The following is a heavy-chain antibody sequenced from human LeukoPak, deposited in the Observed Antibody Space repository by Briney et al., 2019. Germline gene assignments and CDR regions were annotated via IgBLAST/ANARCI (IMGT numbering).Heavy chain of an antibody. CDR1: GFTFSDYW. V-gene: IGHV3-7*04. J-gene: IGHJ4*02. CDR2: IKQDGSEI. D-gene: IGHD5-24*01. CDR3: TRVGYIDEGIDY. Sequence: GGSLRLSCVASGFTFSDYWMSWVRQAPGKGLEWVANIKQDGSEIYYVASVKGRFTISRDNTKKSLYLQMNSLRAEDTAIYYCTRVGYIDEGIDYWGQGTLVTVSS.